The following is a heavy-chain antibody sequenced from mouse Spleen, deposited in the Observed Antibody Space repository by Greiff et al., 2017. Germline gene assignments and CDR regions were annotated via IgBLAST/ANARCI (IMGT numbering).Heavy chain of an antibody. CDR3: ARRDYYGSSYPYYYAMDY. CDR2: ISNGGGST. V-gene: IGHV5-12*02. J-gene: IGHJ4*01. Sequence: EVKLMESGGGLVQPGGSLKLSCATSGFTFSDYYMYWVRQTPEKRLEWVAYISNGGGSTYYPDTVKGRFTISRDNAKNTLYLQMSRLKSEDTAMYYCARRDYYGSSYPYYYAMDYWGQGTSVTVSS. CDR1: GFTFSDYY. D-gene: IGHD1-1*01.